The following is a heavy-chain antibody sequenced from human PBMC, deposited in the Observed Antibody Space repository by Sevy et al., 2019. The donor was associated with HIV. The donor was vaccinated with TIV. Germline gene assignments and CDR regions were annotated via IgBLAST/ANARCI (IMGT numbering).Heavy chain of an antibody. V-gene: IGHV4-4*07. Sequence: SETLSLTCTVSGGSISSYYWSWIRQPAGKGLEWIGRIYTSGSTNYNPSLKSRVTMSVDTSKNQFSLKLSSVTAADTAVYYCARDRLAAVDLNWFDPWGQGTLVTVSS. J-gene: IGHJ5*02. CDR3: ARDRLAAVDLNWFDP. CDR1: GGSISSYY. CDR2: IYTSGST. D-gene: IGHD6-13*01.